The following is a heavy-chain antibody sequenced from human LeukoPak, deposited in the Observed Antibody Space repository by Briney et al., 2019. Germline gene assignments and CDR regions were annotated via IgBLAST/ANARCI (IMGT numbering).Heavy chain of an antibody. CDR3: AKDSGSTSGARFDP. D-gene: IGHD1-26*01. CDR1: GYTFTSYA. CDR2: SNAGNGNT. Sequence: GASVKVSCKASGYTFTSYAMHWVRQAPGQRLEWMGWSNAGNGNTKYSQEFQGRVTITRDASASTAYMELRSLRSDDTAVYYCAKDSGSTSGARFDPWGQGTLVTVSS. V-gene: IGHV1-3*02. J-gene: IGHJ5*02.